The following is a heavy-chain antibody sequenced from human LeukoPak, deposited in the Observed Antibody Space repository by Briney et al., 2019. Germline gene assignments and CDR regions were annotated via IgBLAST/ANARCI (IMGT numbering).Heavy chain of an antibody. CDR1: GFTFSDYY. CDR3: VARPGIAAAGTQYYYMDV. CDR2: ISGSGSTI. V-gene: IGHV3-11*01. J-gene: IGHJ6*03. D-gene: IGHD6-13*01. Sequence: GGSLRLSCAASGFTFSDYYMSWIRQAPGKGLEWVSYISGSGSTIYYADSVKGRFTISRDNAKNSLYLQMNSLRAEDTAVYYCVARPGIAAAGTQYYYMDVWGKGTTVTVSS.